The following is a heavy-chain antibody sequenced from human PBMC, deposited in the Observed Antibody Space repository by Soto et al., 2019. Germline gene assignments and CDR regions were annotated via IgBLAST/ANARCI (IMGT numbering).Heavy chain of an antibody. CDR3: AHIVVAGLGYYFDY. D-gene: IGHD6-19*01. CDR2: IYWDDDK. Sequence: QITLKESGPTLVKPTQTLTLTCTFSGFSLSSTRMAVGWIRQPPGKALEWLALIYWDDDKRYSPFLKSRLPITKDTSKSQVVLTMSNMDPVDTARYYCAHIVVAGLGYYFDYWGQGTLVTVSS. V-gene: IGHV2-5*02. J-gene: IGHJ4*02. CDR1: GFSLSSTRMA.